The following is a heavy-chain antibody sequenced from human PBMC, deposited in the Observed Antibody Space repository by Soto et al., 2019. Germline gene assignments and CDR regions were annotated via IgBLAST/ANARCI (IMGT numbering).Heavy chain of an antibody. CDR1: GYTFTSYG. Sequence: ASVKVYCKASGYTFTSYGISWVRQAPGQGLEWMGWISAYNGNTNYAQKLQGRVTMTTDTSTSTAYMELRSLRSDDTAVYYCARDIVTMVRGVYDYYGMDVWGQGTTVSVSS. CDR3: ARDIVTMVRGVYDYYGMDV. CDR2: ISAYNGNT. J-gene: IGHJ6*02. D-gene: IGHD3-10*01. V-gene: IGHV1-18*01.